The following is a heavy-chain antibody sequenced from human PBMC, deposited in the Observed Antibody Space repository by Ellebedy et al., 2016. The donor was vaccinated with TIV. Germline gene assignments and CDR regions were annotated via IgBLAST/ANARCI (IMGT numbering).Heavy chain of an antibody. CDR2: IKQDGSEK. CDR1: GFTFSSYW. V-gene: IGHV3-7*01. Sequence: GGSLRLXXAASGFTFSSYWMSWVRQAPGKGLEWVANIKQDGSEKYYVDSVKGRFTISRDNAKNSLYLQMNSLRAEDTAVYYCARGGDIVVEASDYWGQGTLVTVSS. J-gene: IGHJ4*02. D-gene: IGHD2-2*01. CDR3: ARGGDIVVEASDY.